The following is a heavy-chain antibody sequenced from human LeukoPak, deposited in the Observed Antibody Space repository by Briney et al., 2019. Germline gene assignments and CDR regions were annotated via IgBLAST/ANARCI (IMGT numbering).Heavy chain of an antibody. Sequence: GGSLRLSCAASGFTFSSYVLSWVRQAPGKGLEWVSAISGSGGSTDYADAVKGRFTTSRDTSRNTLYLQMNSLRAEDTAVYYCAKVLYCSGGSCYSFDYWGQGTLVTVSS. CDR1: GFTFSSYV. CDR3: AKVLYCSGGSCYSFDY. CDR2: ISGSGGST. J-gene: IGHJ4*02. V-gene: IGHV3-23*01. D-gene: IGHD2-15*01.